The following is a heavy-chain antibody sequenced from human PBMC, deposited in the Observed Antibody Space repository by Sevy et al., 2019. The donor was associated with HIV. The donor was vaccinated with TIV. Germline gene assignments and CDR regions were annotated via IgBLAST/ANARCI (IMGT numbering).Heavy chain of an antibody. CDR3: ANSDNWNYGTPYYYYGMDV. V-gene: IGHV3-30*18. Sequence: GGSLRLSCAASGFTFSSYGMHWVRQAPGKGLEWVAVISYDGSNKYYADSVKGRFTISRDNSKNTLYLQMNSLRAEDTAVYYCANSDNWNYGTPYYYYGMDVWGQGTTVTVSS. CDR1: GFTFSSYG. D-gene: IGHD1-7*01. J-gene: IGHJ6*02. CDR2: ISYDGSNK.